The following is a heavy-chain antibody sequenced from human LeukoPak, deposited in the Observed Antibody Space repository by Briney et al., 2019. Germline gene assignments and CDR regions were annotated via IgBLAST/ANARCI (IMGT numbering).Heavy chain of an antibody. J-gene: IGHJ5*02. Sequence: ASVKVSGKASGYTFINNDINWVRQAPGQGVEWMAWIDPKNGNRGYAQNFQGRVTMTTDISISTAYMELSSLRSEDTAVYYCARSHTRNGFCGGGRCYPAVWWFDPWGQGTLVTVSS. V-gene: IGHV1-8*01. CDR1: GYTFINND. D-gene: IGHD2-15*01. CDR3: ARSHTRNGFCGGGRCYPAVWWFDP. CDR2: IDPKNGNR.